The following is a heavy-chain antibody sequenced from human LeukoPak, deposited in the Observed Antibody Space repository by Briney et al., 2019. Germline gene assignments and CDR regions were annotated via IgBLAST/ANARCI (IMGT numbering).Heavy chain of an antibody. CDR3: ARPPRGVRDAFEI. D-gene: IGHD1-26*01. CDR2: VYSSGSA. CDR1: SGSINSDGYY. Sequence: SETLSLTCTVSSGSINSDGYYWGWIRQPAGKGLEWIGRVYSSGSANYSPSLKSRVIISIDTSKNQFSLRLSSVTAADTAVYYCARPPRGVRDAFEIWGQGTMVTVSS. V-gene: IGHV4-61*02. J-gene: IGHJ3*02.